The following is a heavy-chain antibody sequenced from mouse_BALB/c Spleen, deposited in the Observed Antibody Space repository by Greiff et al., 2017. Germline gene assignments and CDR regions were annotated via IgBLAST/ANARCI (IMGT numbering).Heavy chain of an antibody. CDR3: AREERGY. CDR1: GFNIKDYY. V-gene: IGHV14-1*02. Sequence: VQLQQSGAELVRPGALVKLSCKASGFNIKDYYMHWVKQRPEQGLEWIGWIDPENGNTIYDPKFQGKASITADTSSNTACLQLSSLTSEDTAVYYCAREERGYWGQGTTLTVSS. J-gene: IGHJ2*01. CDR2: IDPENGNT.